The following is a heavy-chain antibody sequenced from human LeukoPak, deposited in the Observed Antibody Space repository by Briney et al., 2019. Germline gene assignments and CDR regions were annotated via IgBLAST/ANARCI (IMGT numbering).Heavy chain of an antibody. CDR3: ARGRDIVRMDV. J-gene: IGHJ6*02. D-gene: IGHD2-8*01. V-gene: IGHV1-69*04. CDR1: GGTFSSYA. CDR2: IIPILGIA. Sequence: VASVKVSCKASGGTFSSYAISWVRQPPGQGLEWMGRIIPILGIANYAQKFQGRVTITADKSTSTAYMELSSLRSEDTAVYYCARGRDIVRMDVWGQGTTVTVSS.